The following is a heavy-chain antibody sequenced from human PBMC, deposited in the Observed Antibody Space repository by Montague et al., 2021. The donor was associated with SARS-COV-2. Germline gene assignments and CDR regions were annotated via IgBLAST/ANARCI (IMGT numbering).Heavy chain of an antibody. V-gene: IGHV4-39*01. CDR2: IYYSGST. D-gene: IGHD3-22*01. CDR1: GGSISSSSYY. CDR3: ASPTYYYDSSGSDAFDI. J-gene: IGHJ3*02. Sequence: SETLSLTCTVSGGSISSSSYYWGWIRQPPGKGLEWIGSIYYSGSTYYNPSLKSRVTISVDTSKNQFYLKLSSVTDADTAVYYCASPTYYYDSSGSDAFDIWGQGTMVTVSS.